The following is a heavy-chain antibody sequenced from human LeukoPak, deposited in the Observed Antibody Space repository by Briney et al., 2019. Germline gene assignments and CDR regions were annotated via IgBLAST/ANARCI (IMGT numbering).Heavy chain of an antibody. CDR3: ARSPYNWNDAPYYMDV. J-gene: IGHJ6*03. CDR2: IYSGGRT. CDR1: RFTVRSNY. D-gene: IGHD1-1*01. Sequence: GSLRLSCAASRFTVRSNYMSWVRQAPGKGLEWVSVIYSGGRTYYADAVKGRFTISRDNSKNTLYLQMSSLRAEETAVYYCARSPYNWNDAPYYMDVWGKGTTVTVSS. V-gene: IGHV3-66*02.